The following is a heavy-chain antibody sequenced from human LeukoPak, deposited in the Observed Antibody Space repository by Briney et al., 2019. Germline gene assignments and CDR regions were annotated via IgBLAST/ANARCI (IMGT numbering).Heavy chain of an antibody. CDR1: GFTFSSYG. J-gene: IGHJ4*02. V-gene: IGHV3-30*18. D-gene: IGHD4-17*01. CDR2: ISYDGSNK. Sequence: GGSLRLSCAASGFTFSSYGMHWVRQAPGKGLEWVAVISYDGSNKYYADSVKGRFTISRDNSKNTLYLQMDSLRAEDTAVYYCAKDPYDHGDYGVNYFDYWGQGTLVTVSS. CDR3: AKDPYDHGDYGVNYFDY.